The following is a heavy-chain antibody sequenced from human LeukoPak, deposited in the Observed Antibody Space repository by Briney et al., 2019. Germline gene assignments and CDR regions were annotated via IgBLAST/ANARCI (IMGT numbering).Heavy chain of an antibody. V-gene: IGHV1-2*06. J-gene: IGHJ4*02. CDR1: GYTFTDYY. Sequence: GASVKVSCKASGYTFTDYYMHWVRQAPGQGLEWMGRIDLNSGGTNYAQKFQGRITMTRDTSIATAYMELSRLRSDDTAVYYCARFASGSGWYSDYWGQGTLVTVSS. D-gene: IGHD6-19*01. CDR2: IDLNSGGT. CDR3: ARFASGSGWYSDY.